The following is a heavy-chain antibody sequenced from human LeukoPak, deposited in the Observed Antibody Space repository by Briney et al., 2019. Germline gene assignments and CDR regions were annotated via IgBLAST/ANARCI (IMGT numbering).Heavy chain of an antibody. V-gene: IGHV3-48*03. CDR2: ISSSGNTI. CDR1: GFTLGGFE. CDR3: ARVCRDSSGYGVFDI. J-gene: IGHJ3*02. Sequence: PGRALRLSCAASGFTLGGFEMNWVRQAPGKGLEWISYISSSGNTIYYADSVKGRFTISRDNAKNSLYLQMNSLRDEDTAVYYCARVCRDSSGYGVFDIWGQGTMVTVSS. D-gene: IGHD3-22*01.